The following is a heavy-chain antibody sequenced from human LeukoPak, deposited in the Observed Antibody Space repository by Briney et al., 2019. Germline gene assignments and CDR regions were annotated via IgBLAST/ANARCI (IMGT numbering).Heavy chain of an antibody. Sequence: SETLSLTCAVYGGSFSGYYWSWIRQPPGKGLEWIGEINHSGSTNYNPSLKSRVTISVDTSKNQFSLKLSSVTAADTAVCYCARLAVAGIDYFDYWGQGTLVTVSS. D-gene: IGHD6-19*01. CDR2: INHSGST. CDR3: ARLAVAGIDYFDY. J-gene: IGHJ4*02. CDR1: GGSFSGYY. V-gene: IGHV4-34*01.